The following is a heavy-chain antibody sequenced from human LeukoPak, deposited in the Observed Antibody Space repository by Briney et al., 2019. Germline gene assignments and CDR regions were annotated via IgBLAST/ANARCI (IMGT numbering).Heavy chain of an antibody. V-gene: IGHV3-48*03. J-gene: IGHJ5*02. CDR2: ISSSGSTI. D-gene: IGHD6-13*01. Sequence: GGSLRLSCAASGFTFSSYEMNWLRQAPGKGLEWVSYISSSGSTIYYADTVKGRFTISRDNAKNSLYLQMNSLSAEDTAVYYCARGDTSTWYNWFDPWGQGTLVTVSS. CDR3: ARGDTSTWYNWFDP. CDR1: GFTFSSYE.